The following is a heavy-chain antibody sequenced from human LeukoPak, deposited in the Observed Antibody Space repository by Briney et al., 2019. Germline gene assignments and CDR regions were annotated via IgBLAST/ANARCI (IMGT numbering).Heavy chain of an antibody. CDR2: IYYSGST. CDR3: ARKDSGYYRYFDY. V-gene: IGHV4-39*07. Sequence: SGTLSLTCTVSGGSISSSSYYWGWIRQPPGKGLEWIGSIYYSGSTYYNPSLKSRVTISVDTSKNQFSLKLSSVTAADTAVYYCARKDSGYYRYFDYWGQGTLVTVSS. D-gene: IGHD3-22*01. J-gene: IGHJ4*02. CDR1: GGSISSSSYY.